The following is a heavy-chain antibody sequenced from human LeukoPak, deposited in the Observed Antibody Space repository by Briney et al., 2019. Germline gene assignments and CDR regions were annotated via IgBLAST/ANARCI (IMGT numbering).Heavy chain of an antibody. D-gene: IGHD2-15*01. J-gene: IGHJ5*02. CDR1: GFTISANY. V-gene: IGHV3-66*01. CDR3: ASLYCSRGSCAFDG. CDR2: IYSGGTT. Sequence: PGGSLRLSCAASGFTISANYMSWVRQSPGKGLEWVSLIYSGGTTDYADSVKGRFTISKDNSKNTVFLQMNSLTAEDTALYYCASLYCSRGSCAFDGWGQGTLVTVSS.